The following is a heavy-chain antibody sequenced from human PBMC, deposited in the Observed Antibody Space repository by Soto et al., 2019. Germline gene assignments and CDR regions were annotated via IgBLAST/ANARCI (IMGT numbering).Heavy chain of an antibody. CDR1: GFTFGNYA. CDR2: IGGGGGNT. V-gene: IGHV3-23*01. J-gene: IGHJ3*02. D-gene: IGHD2-21*02. Sequence: GGSLRLSCAASGFTFGNYAINWVRQAPGKGLEWVAGIGGGGGNTYYADSVKGRFTISRDHSKSTVYLQMHSLRAEDTAVYYCAKGFIVVVTVIRPDDAFDMWGQGTMVTVSS. CDR3: AKGFIVVVTVIRPDDAFDM.